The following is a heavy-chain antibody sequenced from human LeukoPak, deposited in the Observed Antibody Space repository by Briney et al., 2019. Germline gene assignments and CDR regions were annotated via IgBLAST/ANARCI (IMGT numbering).Heavy chain of an antibody. D-gene: IGHD4-11*01. CDR2: IKQEGSEK. V-gene: IGHV3-7*01. Sequence: GGSLRLSCAASGFTFSSYWMHWVRQAPGKGLEWVANIKQEGSEKSYVDSVKGRFTISRDNAKNSLFLQMNSLRAEDTAVYYCARGKTTHDYWGQGTLVTVSS. CDR1: GFTFSSYW. CDR3: ARGKTTHDY. J-gene: IGHJ4*02.